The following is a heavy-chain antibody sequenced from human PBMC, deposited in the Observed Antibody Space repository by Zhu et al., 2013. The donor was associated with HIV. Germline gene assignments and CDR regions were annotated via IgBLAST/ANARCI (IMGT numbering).Heavy chain of an antibody. J-gene: IGHJ4*02. CDR1: GGTFSSYA. D-gene: IGHD3-22*01. CDR3: ATGENYYDSSGYYANWRD. CDR2: IIPIFGTA. Sequence: QVQLVQSGAEVKKPGSSVKVSCKASGGTFSSYAISWVRQAPGQGLEWMGGIIPIFGTANYAQKFQGRVTITADESTSTAYMELSSLRSEDTAVYYCATGENYYDSSGYYANWRDWGQGTLVTVSS. V-gene: IGHV1-69*01.